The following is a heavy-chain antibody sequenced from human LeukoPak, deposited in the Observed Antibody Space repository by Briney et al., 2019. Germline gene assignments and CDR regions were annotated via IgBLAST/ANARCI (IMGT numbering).Heavy chain of an antibody. CDR1: GYIFTSYD. CDR2: MSPNSGNT. D-gene: IGHD3/OR15-3a*01. V-gene: IGHV1-8*01. J-gene: IGHJ4*02. CDR3: TRGPPNWGYDF. Sequence: ASVKVSCKASGYIFTSYDINWVRQATGQRLEWLGWMSPNSGNTGYAQNSQGRVTMTRSTALSTAYMELSSLKSDDTAVYYCTRGPPNWGYDFWGQGTLVTVSS.